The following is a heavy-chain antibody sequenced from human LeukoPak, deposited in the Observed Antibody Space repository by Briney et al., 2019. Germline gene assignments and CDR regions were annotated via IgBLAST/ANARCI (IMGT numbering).Heavy chain of an antibody. Sequence: PGGSLRLSCVASGFTFSGYWMSWVRQAPGKGLEWVASINHNGNVNYYVDSVKGRFTISRDNAKNSLYLQMSNLRAEDTAVYFCARGGGLDVWGQGATVTVSS. CDR3: ARGGGLDV. CDR2: INHNGNVN. D-gene: IGHD3-16*01. V-gene: IGHV3-7*03. CDR1: GFTFSGYW. J-gene: IGHJ6*02.